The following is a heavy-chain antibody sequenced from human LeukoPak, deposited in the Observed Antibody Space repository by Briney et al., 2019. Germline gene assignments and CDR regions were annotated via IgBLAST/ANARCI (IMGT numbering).Heavy chain of an antibody. CDR2: IHYSGST. CDR3: ARGRVSSSTWYSTYYYYFYMDV. V-gene: IGHV4-39*02. Sequence: SETLSLTCTVSGGSISSRTYYWGWIRQSPGKGLEWIGTIHYSGSTSYNPSLKSRVTISVDTSKNLFSLRLRSVTAADTAVYFCARGRVSSSTWYSTYYYYFYMDVWGKGTTVTVSS. D-gene: IGHD1-1*01. J-gene: IGHJ6*03. CDR1: GGSISSRTYY.